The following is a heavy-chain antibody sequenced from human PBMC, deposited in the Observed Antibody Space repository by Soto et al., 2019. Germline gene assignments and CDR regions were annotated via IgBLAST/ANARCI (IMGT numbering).Heavy chain of an antibody. CDR3: AKASRMWTPDY. J-gene: IGHJ4*02. CDR2: IATGNGNT. Sequence: GASVKVSCKTSGYTFTDYDIHWVRQAPGQTFEWLGWIATGNGNTGFSQKFQGRVTITRDTSATTAYMELTSLRSEDTAVYYCAKASRMWTPDYWGQGTLVTVSS. CDR1: GYTFTDYD. D-gene: IGHD2-21*01. V-gene: IGHV1-3*04.